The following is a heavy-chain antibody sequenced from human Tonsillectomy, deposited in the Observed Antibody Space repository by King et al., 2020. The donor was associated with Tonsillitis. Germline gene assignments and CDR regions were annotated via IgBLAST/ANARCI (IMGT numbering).Heavy chain of an antibody. CDR1: GYTFTSYY. Sequence: QLVQSGADVKKPGASVKVSCKASGYTFTSYYMHWVRQAPGQGLEWMGMINPNGGSTFYAQKFQGRVTMTRDTSTSTVYMELSSLRSEDRAVYYCARGGGDYDSSDDEKPFHDAFDIWGQGTMVTVSS. CDR3: ARGGGDYDSSDDEKPFHDAFDI. J-gene: IGHJ3*02. D-gene: IGHD3-22*01. V-gene: IGHV1-46*03. CDR2: INPNGGST.